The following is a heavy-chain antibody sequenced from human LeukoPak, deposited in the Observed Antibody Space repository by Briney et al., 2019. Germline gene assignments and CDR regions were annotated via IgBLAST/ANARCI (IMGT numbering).Heavy chain of an antibody. D-gene: IGHD1-1*01. V-gene: IGHV1-18*01. CDR1: GYTFTSYG. CDR3: ASLVTWWNDVLPFDY. J-gene: IGHJ4*02. CDR2: ISAYNGNT. Sequence: GASVRVSCKASGYTFTSYGISWVRQAPGQGLEWMGWISAYNGNTNYAQKLQGRVTMTTDTSTSTAYMELRSLRSDDTAVYYCASLVTWWNDVLPFDYWGQGTLVTVSS.